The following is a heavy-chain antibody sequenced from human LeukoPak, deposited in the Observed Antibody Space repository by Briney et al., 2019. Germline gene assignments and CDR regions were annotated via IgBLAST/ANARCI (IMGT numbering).Heavy chain of an antibody. CDR1: GFTFSSYS. J-gene: IGHJ4*02. Sequence: GGSLRLSCTASGFTFSSYSMSWVRQGPGTGLEWVSAISGSGDTTFYADSVKGRFSISRDNSKKTLYLQVYSLRAEDTAVYFCAKELTTERTPGVDSWGQGTLVTVSS. V-gene: IGHV3-23*01. CDR3: AKELTTERTPGVDS. D-gene: IGHD4-17*01. CDR2: ISGSGDTT.